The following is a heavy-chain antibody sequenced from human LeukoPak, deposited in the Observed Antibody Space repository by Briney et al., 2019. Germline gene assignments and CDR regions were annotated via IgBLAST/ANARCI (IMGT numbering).Heavy chain of an antibody. D-gene: IGHD3-10*01. V-gene: IGHV4-59*08. CDR3: ARYGSGSYSYGMDV. CDR2: IYYSGST. J-gene: IGHJ6*02. Sequence: SETLSLTCTVSGGSISSYYWSWIRQPPGKGLEWIGYIYYSGSTNYNPSLKSRVTISVDTSKNQFSLKLSSVTAADTAVYYCARYGSGSYSYGMDVWGQGTTVTVSS. CDR1: GGSISSYY.